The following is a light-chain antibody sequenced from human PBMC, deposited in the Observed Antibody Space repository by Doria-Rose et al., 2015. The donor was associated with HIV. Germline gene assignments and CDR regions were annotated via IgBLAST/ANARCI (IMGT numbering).Light chain of an antibody. CDR1: QNINRF. CDR2: AAS. J-gene: IGKJ1*01. Sequence: TQSPSSLSASVGDRVTITCRASQNINRFLNWYQQKPGKVPKVLIYAASGLQSGVQSRFSGSGSGTDFTLTISSLQPGDFATYYCQQSFSTPRTFGQGTKVEIK. CDR3: QQSFSTPRT. V-gene: IGKV1-39*01.